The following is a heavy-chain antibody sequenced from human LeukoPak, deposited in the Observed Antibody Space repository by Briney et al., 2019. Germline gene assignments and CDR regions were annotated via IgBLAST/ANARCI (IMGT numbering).Heavy chain of an antibody. CDR1: GGSIGSSNW. CDR3: ASEVPAETYYYYYYMDV. V-gene: IGHV4-4*02. CDR2: IYHSGGT. Sequence: PSETLSLTCAVSGGSIGSSNWWSWVRQPPGKGLEWIGEIYHSGGTNYNPSLKSRVTISVDKSKNQFSLKLSSVTAADTAVYYCASEVPAETYYYYYYMDVWGKGTTVTASS. J-gene: IGHJ6*03. D-gene: IGHD2-2*01.